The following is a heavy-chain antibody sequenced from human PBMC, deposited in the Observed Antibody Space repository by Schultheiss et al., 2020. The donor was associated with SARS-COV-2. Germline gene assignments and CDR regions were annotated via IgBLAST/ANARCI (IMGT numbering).Heavy chain of an antibody. Sequence: GGSLRLSCAASGFTFSSYAMSWVRQAPGKGLEWVSAISGSGGSTYYADSVKGRFTISRDNSKNTLYLQMNSLRAEDTAVYYCARGAYNDFWSGYFHWFDPWGQGILVTVSS. CDR3: ARGAYNDFWSGYFHWFDP. J-gene: IGHJ5*02. CDR1: GFTFSSYA. D-gene: IGHD3-3*01. CDR2: ISGSGGST. V-gene: IGHV3-23*01.